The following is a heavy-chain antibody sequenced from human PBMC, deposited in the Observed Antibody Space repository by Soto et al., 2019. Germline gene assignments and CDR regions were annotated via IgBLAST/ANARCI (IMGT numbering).Heavy chain of an antibody. CDR2: VNGDGSHT. V-gene: IGHV3-74*01. J-gene: IGHJ4*02. Sequence: PGGSLRLSCAASGFTFSSYWMHWVRQAPGKGLMWISRVNGDGSHTIYADSVRGRFTVSRDNTKNTLYLQMNSLRPEDSAVYYCAVAGGFEYGAYFDYWGQGAQVTVSS. D-gene: IGHD2-8*01. CDR3: AVAGGFEYGAYFDY. CDR1: GFTFSSYW.